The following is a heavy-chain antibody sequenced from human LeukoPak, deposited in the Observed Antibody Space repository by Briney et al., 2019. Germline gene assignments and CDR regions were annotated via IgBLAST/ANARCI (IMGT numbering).Heavy chain of an antibody. CDR3: ARGDSAAARPSGY. Sequence: ASVKVSCKASGYTFSGYYIHWVRQAPGQGLEWMGWINPHSGDTNYAQNFQGRVTLTRATSISTAYMDLSRLRSDDTAVYYCARGDSAAARPSGYWGQGTLVTVSS. J-gene: IGHJ4*02. V-gene: IGHV1-2*02. CDR1: GYTFSGYY. CDR2: INPHSGDT. D-gene: IGHD6-6*01.